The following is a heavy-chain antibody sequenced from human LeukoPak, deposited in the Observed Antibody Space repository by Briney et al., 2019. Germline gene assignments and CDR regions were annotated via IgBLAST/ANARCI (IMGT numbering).Heavy chain of an antibody. CDR3: ARVGYCSSTSCYTYDY. CDR2: INPNSGGT. Sequence: ASVKVSCKASGGTFSSYAISWVRQAPGQGLEWMGWINPNSGGTNYAQKFQGRVTMTRDTSISTAYMELSRLRSDDTAVYYCARVGYCSSTSCYTYDYWGQGTLVTVSS. CDR1: GGTFSSYA. D-gene: IGHD2-2*02. V-gene: IGHV1-2*02. J-gene: IGHJ4*02.